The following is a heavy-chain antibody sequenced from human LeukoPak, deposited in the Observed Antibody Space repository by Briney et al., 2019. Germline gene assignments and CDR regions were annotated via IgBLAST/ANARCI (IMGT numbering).Heavy chain of an antibody. CDR3: ARRYLHGFDI. V-gene: IGHV3-66*01. CDR2: TYSGGTT. CDR1: GFTVSSNY. J-gene: IGHJ3*02. Sequence: GGSLRLSCAASGFTVSSNYMAWVRQAPGKGLEYVSVTYSGGTTYYADSVKGRFTISRDNSKDTLYLQMNSLRAEDTAVYYCARRYLHGFDIWGQGTMVTVSS. D-gene: IGHD1-14*01.